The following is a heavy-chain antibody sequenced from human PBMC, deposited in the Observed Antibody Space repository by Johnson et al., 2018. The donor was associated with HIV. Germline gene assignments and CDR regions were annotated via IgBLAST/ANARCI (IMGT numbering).Heavy chain of an antibody. Sequence: VQLVESGGGLVQPGGSLRLSCAASGFTFSSYWMHWVRQAPGKGLVWVSRINSDGSSTSYADSVKGRFTISRDNAKNTLYLQMNSLRAGDTAVYYCARGGRTATTLNAFDIWGQGTMVTVSS. CDR1: GFTFSSYW. CDR2: INSDGSST. D-gene: IGHD5-12*01. CDR3: ARGGRTATTLNAFDI. V-gene: IGHV3-74*02. J-gene: IGHJ3*02.